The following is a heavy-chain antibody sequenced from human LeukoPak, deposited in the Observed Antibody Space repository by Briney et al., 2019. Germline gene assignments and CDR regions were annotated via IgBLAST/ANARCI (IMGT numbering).Heavy chain of an antibody. J-gene: IGHJ4*02. CDR1: GFTFSNCW. V-gene: IGHV3-7*01. D-gene: IGHD1-1*01. CDR3: ARVDMEGYFDY. CDR2: IKQDGSEK. Sequence: QPGGSLRLSCAASGFTFSNCWMTWVRQAPGKGLKWVANIKQDGSEKYYVDSVKGRFTISRDNAKNSLYLQMNSLRAEDTAVYYCARVDMEGYFDYWGQGTLVTVSS.